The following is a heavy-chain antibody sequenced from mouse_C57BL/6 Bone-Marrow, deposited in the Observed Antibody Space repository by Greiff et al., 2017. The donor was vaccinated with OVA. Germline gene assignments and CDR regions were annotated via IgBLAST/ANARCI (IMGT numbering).Heavy chain of an antibody. Sequence: VQLKESGAELVKTGASVKMSCKASGYTFTTYPIEWMKQNHGKSLEWIGNFHPYNDDTKYNEKFKGKATLTVEKSSSTVYLELSRLTSDDSAVYYCARGRRWFYAMDYWGQGTSVTVSS. CDR2: FHPYNDDT. J-gene: IGHJ4*01. D-gene: IGHD1-1*02. V-gene: IGHV1-47*01. CDR3: ARGRRWFYAMDY. CDR1: GYTFTTYP.